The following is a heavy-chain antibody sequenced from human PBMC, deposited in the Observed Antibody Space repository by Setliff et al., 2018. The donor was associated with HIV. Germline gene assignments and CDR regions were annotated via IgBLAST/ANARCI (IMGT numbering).Heavy chain of an antibody. CDR2: IGPSGSST. Sequence: ASVKVSCKTSAYTFNSYYMHWIRQAPGQGLEWMGLIGPSGSSTTYAQNFQGRVTMSRDTSTNTVYMELSSLRSEDTAVYYCARIWGIPPLYYFDYWGQGTLVTVSS. CDR3: ARIWGIPPLYYFDY. V-gene: IGHV1-46*02. J-gene: IGHJ4*02. CDR1: AYTFNSYY. D-gene: IGHD3-16*01.